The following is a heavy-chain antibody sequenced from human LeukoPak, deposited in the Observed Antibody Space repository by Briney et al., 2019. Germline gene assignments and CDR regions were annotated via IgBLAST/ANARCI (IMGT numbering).Heavy chain of an antibody. CDR3: ARTTVVAKYFDY. CDR2: IYYSGST. J-gene: IGHJ4*02. Sequence: PSQTLSLTCTVSGGSISSGGYHWSWIRQHPGKGLEWIGYIYYSGSTYYNPSLKSRLTISVDTSKNQFSLKLSSVTAADTAVYYCARTTVVAKYFDYWGQGTLVTVSS. V-gene: IGHV4-31*03. CDR1: GGSISSGGYH. D-gene: IGHD4-23*01.